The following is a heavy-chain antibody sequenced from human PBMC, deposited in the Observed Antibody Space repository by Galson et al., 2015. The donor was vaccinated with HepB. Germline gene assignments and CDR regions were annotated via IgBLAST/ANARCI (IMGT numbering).Heavy chain of an antibody. CDR3: SRGKDRRGSSTSCYDL. CDR2: IRSKAYGGTT. Sequence: SLRLSCAASGFTFGDYAMSWFRQAPGKGLEWVGFIRSKAYGGTTEYAASVKGRFTISRDDSKSIAYLQMNSLKTEDTAVYYCSRGKDRRGSSTSCYDLWGQGTLVTVSS. CDR1: GFTFGDYA. J-gene: IGHJ5*02. V-gene: IGHV3-49*03. D-gene: IGHD2-2*01.